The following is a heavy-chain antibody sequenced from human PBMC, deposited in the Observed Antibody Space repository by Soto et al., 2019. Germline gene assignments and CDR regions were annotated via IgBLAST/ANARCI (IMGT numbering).Heavy chain of an antibody. CDR2: IYPGDSDT. Sequence: PVESLTISCKVSGYSFTRYGIVWVLQMPGKGLEWMGIIYPGDSDTRYSPSFQGQVTISADKSISTAYLQWSSLKASDTAMYYCASILLAYCGGDCSAFDIWGQGTMVTVSS. CDR1: GYSFTRYG. CDR3: ASILLAYCGGDCSAFDI. J-gene: IGHJ3*02. D-gene: IGHD2-21*02. V-gene: IGHV5-51*01.